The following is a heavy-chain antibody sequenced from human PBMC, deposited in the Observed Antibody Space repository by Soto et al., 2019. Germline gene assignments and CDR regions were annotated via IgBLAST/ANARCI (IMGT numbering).Heavy chain of an antibody. J-gene: IGHJ3*01. Sequence: QAQLQESGPGLVRPSGTLSLTCTVSRFSVTNNKYWNWVRQSPGKAMEWIVEIYYSGATYYKPSLIRRASISMDQSKNQIFLNLTSVTAADTAVYYCARDSRYCTDGGCSIMRDAFDVWGQGTLVTVSS. CDR3: ARDSRYCTDGGCSIMRDAFDV. D-gene: IGHD2-15*01. V-gene: IGHV4-4*02. CDR1: RFSVTNNKY. CDR2: IYYSGAT.